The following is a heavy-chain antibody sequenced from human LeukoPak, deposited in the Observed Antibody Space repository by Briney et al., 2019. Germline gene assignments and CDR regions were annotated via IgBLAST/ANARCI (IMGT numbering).Heavy chain of an antibody. V-gene: IGHV4-39*07. CDR2: IYYSGST. CDR3: ARVGYCSGGSCYEAGGAFDI. CDR1: GGSISSSSYY. D-gene: IGHD2-15*01. J-gene: IGHJ3*02. Sequence: PSETLSLTCTVSGGSISSSSYYWGWIRQPPGKGLEWIGSIYYSGSTNYNPSLKSRVTISVDTSKNQFSLKLSSVTAADTAVYYCARVGYCSGGSCYEAGGAFDIWGQGTMVTVSS.